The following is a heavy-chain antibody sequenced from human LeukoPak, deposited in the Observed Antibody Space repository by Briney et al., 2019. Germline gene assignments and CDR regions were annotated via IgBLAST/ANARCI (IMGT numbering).Heavy chain of an antibody. Sequence: GRSLRLSRAASGFTFSSYGMHWVRQAPGKGLEWVAVISYDGSNKYYADSVKGRFTISRDNSKNTLYLQMNSLRAEDTAVYYCAKLGGGYPTNFDYWGQGTLVTVSS. CDR1: GFTFSSYG. V-gene: IGHV3-30*18. D-gene: IGHD3-22*01. J-gene: IGHJ4*02. CDR3: AKLGGGYPTNFDY. CDR2: ISYDGSNK.